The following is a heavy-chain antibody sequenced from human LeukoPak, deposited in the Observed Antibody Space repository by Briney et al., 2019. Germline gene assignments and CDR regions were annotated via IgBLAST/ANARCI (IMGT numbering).Heavy chain of an antibody. CDR3: ARRRWADAFDI. CDR2: IYPGDSDT. V-gene: IGHV5-51*01. D-gene: IGHD4-23*01. J-gene: IGHJ3*02. Sequence: GESLKISCKDSGYSFTTYWIAWVRQMPGKGLEWMGIIYPGDSDTTYSPSFQGQVTISADKSISTAYLQWNSLKASDTAMYYCARRRWADAFDIWGQGTMVTISS. CDR1: GYSFTTYW.